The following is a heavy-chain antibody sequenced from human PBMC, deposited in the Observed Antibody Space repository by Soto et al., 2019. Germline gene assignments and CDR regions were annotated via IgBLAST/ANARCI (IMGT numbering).Heavy chain of an antibody. V-gene: IGHV4-31*03. CDR1: GGSISSGGYY. Sequence: SETLSLTCTVSGGSISSGGYYWSWIRQHPGKGLEWIGYIYYSGSTYYNPSLKSRVTISVDTSKNQFSLKLSSVTAADTAVYYCARVGNYYDSSGGGDYYYYGMDVWGQGTTVTVSS. CDR3: ARVGNYYDSSGGGDYYYYGMDV. CDR2: IYYSGST. J-gene: IGHJ6*02. D-gene: IGHD3-22*01.